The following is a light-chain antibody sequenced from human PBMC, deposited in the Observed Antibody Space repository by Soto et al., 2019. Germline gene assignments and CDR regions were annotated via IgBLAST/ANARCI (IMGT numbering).Light chain of an antibody. Sequence: IVMTQSPSTLSVSPGESATLTCRASQSVGTNLAWYQQTPGKAPRVLIHSASTRSNGIPARFSGSGSDTAFTLPISGRQSADFVITYCQQHNNWPPHSFGEGTKLENK. CDR2: SAS. CDR3: QQHNNWPPHS. V-gene: IGKV3-15*01. J-gene: IGKJ2*01. CDR1: QSVGTN.